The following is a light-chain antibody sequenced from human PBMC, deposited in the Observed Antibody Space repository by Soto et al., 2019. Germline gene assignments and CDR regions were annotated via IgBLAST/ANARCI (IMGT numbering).Light chain of an antibody. V-gene: IGKV1-5*03. CDR2: KAS. CDR3: QQYHTYPVT. Sequence: DIQMTQSPSTLSASVGDRVTITCRASQNINGWLAWYQQTPGKAPNLLIYKASSLQSGVPSRFSGSGYGTHFTLTITSLQPDDSAMYYCQQYHTYPVTFGQGTKVEIK. CDR1: QNINGW. J-gene: IGKJ2*01.